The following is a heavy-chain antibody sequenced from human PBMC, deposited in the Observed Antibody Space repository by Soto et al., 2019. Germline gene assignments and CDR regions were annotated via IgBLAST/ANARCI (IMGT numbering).Heavy chain of an antibody. Sequence: QVQLVQSGAEVKKPGSSVKVSCKASGGTFSSYAISWVRQAPGQGLEWMGGIIPIFGTANYAQKFQGRVTITADESTSTDYMELSSLRSEDTAVYYCAREREDCSSTSCYGYYGMDVWGQGTTVTVSS. D-gene: IGHD2-2*01. CDR1: GGTFSSYA. J-gene: IGHJ6*02. CDR2: IIPIFGTA. CDR3: AREREDCSSTSCYGYYGMDV. V-gene: IGHV1-69*01.